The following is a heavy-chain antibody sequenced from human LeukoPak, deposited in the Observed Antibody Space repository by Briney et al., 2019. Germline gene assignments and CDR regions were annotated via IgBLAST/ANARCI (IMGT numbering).Heavy chain of an antibody. CDR1: GYTFTSYG. Sequence: GASVKVSCKASGYTFTSYGISWVRQAPGQGLEWMGWISAYNGNTNYAQKLQGRVTMTTDTSTSTAYMELRSPRSDDTAVYYCARDDRYYDSSGYYGGKGGYFDYWGQGTLVTVSS. V-gene: IGHV1-18*01. CDR2: ISAYNGNT. CDR3: ARDDRYYDSSGYYGGKGGYFDY. J-gene: IGHJ4*02. D-gene: IGHD3-22*01.